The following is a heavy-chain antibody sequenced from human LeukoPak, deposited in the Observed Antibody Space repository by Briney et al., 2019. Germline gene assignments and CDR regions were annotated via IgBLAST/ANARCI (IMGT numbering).Heavy chain of an antibody. CDR2: ISSSSSTI. Sequence: GGSLRLSCAASGFTFSSYSMNWVRQAPGKGLEWVSYISSSSSTIYYADSVKGRFTISRDNAKNSLYLQMNSLRAEDTAVYYCARDGDSGSYYGGVSVDYWGQGTLVTVSS. CDR1: GFTFSSYS. J-gene: IGHJ4*02. V-gene: IGHV3-48*01. D-gene: IGHD1-26*01. CDR3: ARDGDSGSYYGGVSVDY.